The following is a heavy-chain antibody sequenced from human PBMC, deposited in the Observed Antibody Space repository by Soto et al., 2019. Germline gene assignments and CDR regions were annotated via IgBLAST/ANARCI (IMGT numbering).Heavy chain of an antibody. CDR3: ARHKRECSGDTCYSWFDP. CDR1: GVSISGYY. V-gene: IGHV4-59*08. Sequence: QVQLQVSGPGLVKPSETLSLTCSVSGVSISGYYWSWIRQPPGKGLEWIGYIYDSGTNYNPSHKSRVTISIDTSTNQSSLKLSSVTAADTAVYYCARHKRECSGDTCYSWFDPWGQGTLVTVSS. D-gene: IGHD2-15*01. CDR2: IYDSGT. J-gene: IGHJ5*02.